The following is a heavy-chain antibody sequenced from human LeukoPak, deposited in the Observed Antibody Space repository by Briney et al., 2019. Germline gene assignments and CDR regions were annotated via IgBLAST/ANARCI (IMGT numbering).Heavy chain of an antibody. D-gene: IGHD5-18*01. J-gene: IGHJ4*02. CDR1: GFTFSSYA. CDR2: ISYDGSNK. V-gene: IGHV3-30*04. CDR3: ARDGDTAMVPRNFDY. Sequence: GRSLRLSCAASGFTFSSYAMHWVRQAPGKGLEWVAVISYDGSNKYYADSVKGRFTISRDNSKNTLYLQMNSLRAEDAAECYCARDGDTAMVPRNFDYWGQGTLATVSS.